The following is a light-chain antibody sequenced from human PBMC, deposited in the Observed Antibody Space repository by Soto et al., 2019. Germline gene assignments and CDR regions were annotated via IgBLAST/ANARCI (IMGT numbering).Light chain of an antibody. CDR3: QQYTHWPWT. CDR2: GAS. V-gene: IGKV3-15*01. CDR1: QSVSSD. J-gene: IGKJ1*01. Sequence: DIGMTQSPATLSVSPGDRAALSCRASQSVSSDLAWFQQQPGQSPRLLIFGASTRATGIPGRCSGSGSGTDFTLTISSLQAEDFAVYYCQQYTHWPWTCGQGNKVEIK.